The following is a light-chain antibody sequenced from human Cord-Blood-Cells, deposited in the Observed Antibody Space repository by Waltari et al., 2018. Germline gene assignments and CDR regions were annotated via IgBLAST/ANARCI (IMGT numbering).Light chain of an antibody. CDR3: SSYTSSSTLV. CDR1: SSAVGGYNY. Sequence: QSALTQPASVSWSPGQSITISCTGTSSAVGGYNYVSWYKQPPGKAPKLMIYVFSNRPSGVSNRFTVSKSGNTASLTISGLQAEDEADYSCSSYTSSSTLVFGTGTKVTVL. CDR2: VFS. J-gene: IGLJ1*01. V-gene: IGLV2-14*01.